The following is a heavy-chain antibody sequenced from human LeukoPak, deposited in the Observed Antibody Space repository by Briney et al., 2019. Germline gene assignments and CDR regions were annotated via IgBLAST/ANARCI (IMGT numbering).Heavy chain of an antibody. Sequence: SETLSLTCTVSGGSISSGDYYWSWIRQPPGKGLEWIGYIYYSGSTYYNPSLKSRVSISVDTSKNQFSLKLSSVTAADTAVYYCARVERHYDILTGYTYYYYGMDVWGQGTTVTVSS. CDR3: ARVERHYDILTGYTYYYYGMDV. J-gene: IGHJ6*02. CDR2: IYYSGST. D-gene: IGHD3-9*01. CDR1: GGSISSGDYY. V-gene: IGHV4-30-4*01.